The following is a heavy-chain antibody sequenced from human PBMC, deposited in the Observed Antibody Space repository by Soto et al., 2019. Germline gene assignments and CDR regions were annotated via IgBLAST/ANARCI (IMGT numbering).Heavy chain of an antibody. D-gene: IGHD5-18*01. CDR1: GFTFSSYG. CDR2: ISYDGSNK. J-gene: IGHJ4*02. Sequence: GGSLRLSCAASGFTFSSYGMHWVRQAPGKGLEWVAVISYDGSNKYYADSVKGRFTISRDNSKNTLYLQMNSLRAEDTAVYYCAKDRAMAIDYWGQGTLVTVSS. CDR3: AKDRAMAIDY. V-gene: IGHV3-30*18.